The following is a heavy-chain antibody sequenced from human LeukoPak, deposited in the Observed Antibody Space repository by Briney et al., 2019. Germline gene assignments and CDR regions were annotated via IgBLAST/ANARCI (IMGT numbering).Heavy chain of an antibody. CDR2: MRGSGET. Sequence: GGSLRLSCAVSGFSVSNYYMSWVRQAPGKGLEWGSFMRGSGETFYADSVKGRFTISRDDSKNTVYLQMSSLRVEDTAVYVCARDRAATQDWVEFDPWGQGTLVTVSS. J-gene: IGHJ5*02. CDR3: ARDRAATQDWVEFDP. CDR1: GFSVSNYY. D-gene: IGHD2-15*01. V-gene: IGHV3-66*03.